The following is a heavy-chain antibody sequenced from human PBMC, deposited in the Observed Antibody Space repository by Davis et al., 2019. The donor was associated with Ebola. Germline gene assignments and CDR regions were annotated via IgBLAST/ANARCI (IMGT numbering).Heavy chain of an antibody. D-gene: IGHD3-22*01. CDR1: GGSISSYY. V-gene: IGHV4-59*12. CDR2: IYYSGST. J-gene: IGHJ4*02. CDR3: ARGLSLPYDSSGSLSGPFDY. Sequence: MPSETLSLTCTVSGGSISSYYWSWIRQPPGKGLEWIGYIYYSGSTNYNPSLKSRVTISVDTPKKRVSLRLSSVTAADTAVYYCARGLSLPYDSSGSLSGPFDYWGQGTLVTVSS.